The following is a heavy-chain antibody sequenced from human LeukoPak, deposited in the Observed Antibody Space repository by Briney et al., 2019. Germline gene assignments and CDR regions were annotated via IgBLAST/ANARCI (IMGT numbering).Heavy chain of an antibody. Sequence: GGSLRLSCAASGFTFSSYGMHWARQGPGKGLEWVAFIRYDGSNKYYADSVKGRFTISRDNSKNTLYLQMNSLRAEDTAVYYCAKGPYSSGWYDGYYFDYWGQGTLVTVSS. V-gene: IGHV3-30*02. CDR2: IRYDGSNK. D-gene: IGHD6-19*01. CDR3: AKGPYSSGWYDGYYFDY. J-gene: IGHJ4*02. CDR1: GFTFSSYG.